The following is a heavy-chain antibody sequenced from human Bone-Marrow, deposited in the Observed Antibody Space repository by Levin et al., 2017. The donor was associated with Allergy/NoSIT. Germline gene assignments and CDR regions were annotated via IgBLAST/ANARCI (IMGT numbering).Heavy chain of an antibody. V-gene: IGHV4-61*09. CDR1: GGSMNSGDHS. J-gene: IGHJ6*03. D-gene: IGHD3-3*01. CDR2: IYRIGST. CDR3: AREVPEVWSRPWSYMDV. Sequence: SETLSLTCTVSGGSMNSGDHSWSWIRQPAGKGLEWIGHIYRIGSTNYNPSLKSRVTISGDTSKNQFSLNLTSVTAADTAVYYCAREVPEVWSRPWSYMDVWGKGTTVTVSS.